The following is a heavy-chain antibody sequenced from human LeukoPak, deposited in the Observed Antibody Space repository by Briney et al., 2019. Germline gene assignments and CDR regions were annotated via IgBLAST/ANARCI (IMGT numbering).Heavy chain of an antibody. J-gene: IGHJ6*03. Sequence: PGRSLRLSCAASGYTFYEYAMQWVRHAPGKGLEGVSGIIWNRRGTGYADSVKGPFTISRDNDKRTLYLQKNSLRPEDTALYYCAKERGREWFGHMDVSGKGTTVTVSS. V-gene: IGHV3-9*01. CDR2: IIWNRRGT. CDR1: GYTFYEYA. CDR3: AKERGREWFGHMDV. D-gene: IGHD3-3*01.